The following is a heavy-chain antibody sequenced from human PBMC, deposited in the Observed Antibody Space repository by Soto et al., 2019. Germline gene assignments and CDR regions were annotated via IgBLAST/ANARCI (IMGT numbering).Heavy chain of an antibody. CDR1: GGSISNYY. J-gene: IGHJ4*02. V-gene: IGHV4-59*01. CDR3: ARGASRWLPYYFDY. CDR2: ISYSGST. D-gene: IGHD5-12*01. Sequence: PSETLSLACTVSGGSISNYYWSGIRQPPGKGLEWIGYISYSGSTSFNPSLKSRVTISVDTSKNQFSLKLSSVTAADTAVYYCARGASRWLPYYFDYWGQGTLVTAPQ.